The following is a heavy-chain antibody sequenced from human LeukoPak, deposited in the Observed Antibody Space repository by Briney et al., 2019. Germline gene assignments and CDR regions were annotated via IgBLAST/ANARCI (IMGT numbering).Heavy chain of an antibody. D-gene: IGHD1-26*01. CDR1: GFTVNSMY. V-gene: IGHV3-66*01. J-gene: IGHJ4*02. Sequence: PGGSLRLSCAASGFTVNSMYMNWVRQAPGKGLEWVSVIYNGGSTYYADSVKDRFTISRDNSKNTLYLQMNNLRAEDTAMYYCAGRYTGSFFAYWGQGTLVTVSS. CDR2: IYNGGST. CDR3: AGRYTGSFFAY.